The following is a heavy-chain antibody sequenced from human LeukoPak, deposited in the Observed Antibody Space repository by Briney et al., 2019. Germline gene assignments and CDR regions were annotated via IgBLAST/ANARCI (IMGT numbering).Heavy chain of an antibody. V-gene: IGHV1-58*01. CDR3: ARDLFPYYDFWSGYGGGYYYYGMDV. CDR2: IVVGSGNT. D-gene: IGHD3-3*01. CDR1: GFTFTSSA. Sequence: SVKVSCKASGFTFTSSAVQGVRQARGQRLEWIGWIVVGSGNTNYAQKFQERVTITRDTSASTAYMELSSLRSEDTAVYYCARDLFPYYDFWSGYGGGYYYYGMDVWGQGTTVTVSS. J-gene: IGHJ6*02.